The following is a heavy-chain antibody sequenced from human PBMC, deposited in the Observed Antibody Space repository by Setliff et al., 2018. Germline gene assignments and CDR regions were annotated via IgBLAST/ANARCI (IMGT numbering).Heavy chain of an antibody. V-gene: IGHV1-18*01. Sequence: GASVKVSCKTSGYAFITFGMSWVRQAPGQGLEWMGWISAYNGNTNYAQKFQGRVTMTTDTSTSTGYMELSSLRSEDTAVYYCARDRPHWTAAFDIWGQGTMVTVSS. CDR2: ISAYNGNT. D-gene: IGHD1-1*01. CDR3: ARDRPHWTAAFDI. CDR1: GYAFITFG. J-gene: IGHJ3*02.